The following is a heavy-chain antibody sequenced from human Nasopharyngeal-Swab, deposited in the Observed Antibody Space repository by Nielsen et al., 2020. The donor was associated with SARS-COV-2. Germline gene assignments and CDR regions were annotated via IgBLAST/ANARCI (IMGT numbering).Heavy chain of an antibody. CDR3: AKASYYDFWSGVEGYYGMDV. J-gene: IGHJ6*02. CDR1: GFTFSSYA. D-gene: IGHD3-3*01. V-gene: IGHV3-23*01. Sequence: LSLTCAASGFTFSSYAMSWVRQAPGKGLEWVSAISGSGGSTYYADSVKGRFTISRDNSKNTLYLQMNSLRAEDTAVYYCAKASYYDFWSGVEGYYGMDVWGQGTTVTVSS. CDR2: ISGSGGST.